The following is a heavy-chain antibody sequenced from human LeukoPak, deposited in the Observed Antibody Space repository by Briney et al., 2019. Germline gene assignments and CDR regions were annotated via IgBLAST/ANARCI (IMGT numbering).Heavy chain of an antibody. D-gene: IGHD2-2*01. CDR2: IGTYNGNT. J-gene: IGHJ4*02. Sequence: GASVKVSCKASGYSFTNYGITWVRQAPGQGLEWMGWIGTYNGNTNYAQKLQGRVTMTTDTSTSTAYMELRSLRSDDTAVYYCARDEVVPAARPFDYWGQGTLVTVSS. CDR1: GYSFTNYG. CDR3: ARDEVVPAARPFDY. V-gene: IGHV1-18*01.